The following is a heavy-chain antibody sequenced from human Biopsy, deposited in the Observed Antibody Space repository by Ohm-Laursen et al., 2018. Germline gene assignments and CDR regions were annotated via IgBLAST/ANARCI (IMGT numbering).Heavy chain of an antibody. D-gene: IGHD5-12*01. J-gene: IGHJ2*01. Sequence: TLSLTCAVSGDTISTYYWNWIRQTPGKGLEWIGYIHYTGHTRINPSLNSRATISVDTSKYHFSLKLSSLTAADTAIYYCARNRVDVVKVTTIGWNFDLWGRGTLVTVS. CDR1: GDTISTYY. V-gene: IGHV4-59*08. CDR3: ARNRVDVVKVTTIGWNFDL. CDR2: IHYTGHT.